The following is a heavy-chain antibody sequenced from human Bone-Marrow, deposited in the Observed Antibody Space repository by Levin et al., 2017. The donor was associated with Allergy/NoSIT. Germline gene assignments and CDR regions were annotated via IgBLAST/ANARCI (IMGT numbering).Heavy chain of an antibody. Sequence: KPSETLSLTCAVYGGSFSGYYWSWIRQPPGKGLEWIGEINHSGSTNYNPSLKSRVTISVDTSKNQFSLKLSSVTAADTAVYYCARGERITIFGVVTLPLHYYGMDVWGQGTTVTVSS. CDR3: ARGERITIFGVVTLPLHYYGMDV. CDR1: GGSFSGYY. CDR2: INHSGST. V-gene: IGHV4-34*01. D-gene: IGHD3-3*01. J-gene: IGHJ6*02.